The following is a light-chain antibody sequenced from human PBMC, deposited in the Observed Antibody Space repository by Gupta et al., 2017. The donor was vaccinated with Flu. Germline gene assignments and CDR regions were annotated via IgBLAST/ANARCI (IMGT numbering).Light chain of an antibody. J-gene: IGKJ4*01. V-gene: IGKV3-20*01. CDR2: GAS. Sequence: GPLSLSPGERATLSCRTNQSINSFYVAWYQQKRGHARRLLIYGASSRATSIPDRFSGSGSGTDITLTISRLDPEDFAVYYCQQYNNSPLTFGGGTKVEI. CDR3: QQYNNSPLT. CDR1: QSINSFY.